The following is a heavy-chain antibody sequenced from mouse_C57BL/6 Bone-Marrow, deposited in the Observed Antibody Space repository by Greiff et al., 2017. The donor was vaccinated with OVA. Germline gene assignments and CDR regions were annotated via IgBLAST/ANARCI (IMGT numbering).Heavy chain of an antibody. CDR2: INPSTGGT. J-gene: IGHJ2*01. CDR3: GRRRVITTVPYFDY. V-gene: IGHV1-42*01. D-gene: IGHD1-1*01. Sequence: EVQLQESGPELVKPGASVKISCKASGYSFTGYYMNWVKQSPEKSLEWIGEINPSTGGTTYNQKFKAKATLTVDKSSSTAYMQLKSLTSEDSAVYYCGRRRVITTVPYFDYWGQGTTLTVSS. CDR1: GYSFTGYY.